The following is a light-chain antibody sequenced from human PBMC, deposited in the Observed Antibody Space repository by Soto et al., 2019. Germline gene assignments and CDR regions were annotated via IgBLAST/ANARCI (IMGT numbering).Light chain of an antibody. J-gene: IGLJ2*01. CDR1: STDVGGYNY. CDR2: DVT. V-gene: IGLV2-11*01. Sequence: QSALTQPRSVSGSPGQSVTLSCTGSSTDVGGYNYVSWFQQHPGKVPRLMIYDVTKRPSGVPDRFSGSKSGNTASLTISGLQTEDEADYYCCSYAGNYNLVFGGGTKLTVL. CDR3: CSYAGNYNLV.